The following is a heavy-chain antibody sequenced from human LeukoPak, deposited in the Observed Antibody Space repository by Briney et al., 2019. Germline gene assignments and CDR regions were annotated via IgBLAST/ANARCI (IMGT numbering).Heavy chain of an antibody. V-gene: IGHV3-30-3*01. CDR1: GFTFSSYT. CDR3: AKRSRGIAVAGHFDY. Sequence: GGSLRLSCAASGFTFSSYTMHWVRQAPGKGLDWVAFISYGGTDKYYADSVKGRFTISRDNSKNTLYLQMNSLRAEDTAVYYCAKRSRGIAVAGHFDYWGQGTLVTVSS. CDR2: ISYGGTDK. J-gene: IGHJ4*02. D-gene: IGHD6-19*01.